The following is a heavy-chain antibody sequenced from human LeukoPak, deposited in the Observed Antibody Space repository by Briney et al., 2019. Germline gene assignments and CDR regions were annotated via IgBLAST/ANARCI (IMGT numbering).Heavy chain of an antibody. CDR3: AKHGTYYYDSSGYYYYYYYMDV. Sequence: GGSLRLSCAASGFTFSSYGMHWVRQAPGKVLEWVAVISYDGSNKYYADSVKGRFTISRDNSKNTLYLQMNSLRAEDTAVYYCAKHGTYYYDSSGYYYYYYYMDVWGKGTTVTVSS. V-gene: IGHV3-30*18. CDR1: GFTFSSYG. D-gene: IGHD3-22*01. J-gene: IGHJ6*03. CDR2: ISYDGSNK.